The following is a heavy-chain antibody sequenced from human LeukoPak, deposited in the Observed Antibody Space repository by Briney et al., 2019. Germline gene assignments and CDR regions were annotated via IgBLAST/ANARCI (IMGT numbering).Heavy chain of an antibody. D-gene: IGHD3-10*02. CDR1: GFTFSNYW. CDR2: IRQDGNEK. J-gene: IGHJ6*02. Sequence: GGSLRLSCAASGFTFSNYWMSWVRQAPGKGLEWVANIRQDGNEKYYVDSVKGRFTISRDNAKISLYLQMNSLRAEDTAIYYCARDVRLRSMDVWGQGTTVTVSS. V-gene: IGHV3-7*03. CDR3: ARDVRLRSMDV.